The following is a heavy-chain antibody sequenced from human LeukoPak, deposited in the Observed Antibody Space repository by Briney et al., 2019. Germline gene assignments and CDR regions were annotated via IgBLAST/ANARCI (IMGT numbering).Heavy chain of an antibody. Sequence: SETLSLTCTVSGGSISSSSYYWGWIRQPPGKGLEWIGSIYYSGSTYYNPSLKSRVTISVDTSKNQFSLKLSSVTAADTAVYYCARDPLGYYDSSGYYGWGQGTLVTVSS. CDR3: ARDPLGYYDSSGYYG. D-gene: IGHD3-22*01. J-gene: IGHJ4*02. CDR1: GGSISSSSYY. V-gene: IGHV4-39*07. CDR2: IYYSGST.